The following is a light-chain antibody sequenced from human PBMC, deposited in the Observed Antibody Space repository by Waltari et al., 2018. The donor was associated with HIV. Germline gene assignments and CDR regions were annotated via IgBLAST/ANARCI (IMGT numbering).Light chain of an antibody. CDR3: QQRSDWPPLT. CDR2: NAS. V-gene: IGKV3-11*01. J-gene: IGKJ4*01. CDR1: QNVSGY. Sequence: EIVLTQSPATLSLSPGEGATLSCRASQNVSGYLGWYQQKPGQAPRLLIYNASNTATGIPARCSGSGSGTDSTLTISSLEPEHFALSCCQQRSDWPPLTFGGGTKVEIK.